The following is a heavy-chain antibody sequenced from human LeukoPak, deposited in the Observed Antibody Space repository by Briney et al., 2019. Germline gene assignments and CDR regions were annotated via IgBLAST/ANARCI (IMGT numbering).Heavy chain of an antibody. CDR2: ISGSGGST. V-gene: IGHV3-23*01. Sequence: GGSLRLSCAASGFTFSSYAMSWVRQAPGKGLEWVSAISGSGGSTYYADSVKGRFTISRDNSKNTLYLQMNSLRAEDTAVYYCARGRCSGGSCSDFDYWGQGTLVTVSS. J-gene: IGHJ4*02. CDR1: GFTFSSYA. D-gene: IGHD2-15*01. CDR3: ARGRCSGGSCSDFDY.